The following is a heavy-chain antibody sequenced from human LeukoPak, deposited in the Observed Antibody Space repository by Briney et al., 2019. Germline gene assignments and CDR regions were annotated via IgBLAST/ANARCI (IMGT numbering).Heavy chain of an antibody. D-gene: IGHD1-26*01. J-gene: IGHJ5*02. Sequence: PGGSLRLSCAASGFTFSSYAMSWVRQAPGKGLEWVSAISGSGGSTYYADSVKGRFTISRDNSKNTLYLQMNSLRAEDTAVYYCAKTSGSYPLDGGNWFDPWGQGTLVTVSS. CDR3: AKTSGSYPLDGGNWFDP. CDR2: ISGSGGST. V-gene: IGHV3-23*01. CDR1: GFTFSSYA.